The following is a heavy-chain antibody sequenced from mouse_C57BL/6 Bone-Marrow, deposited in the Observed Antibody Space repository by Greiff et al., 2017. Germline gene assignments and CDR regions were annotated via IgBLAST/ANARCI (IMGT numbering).Heavy chain of an antibody. D-gene: IGHD1-1*01. CDR1: GYTFTDYE. Sequence: QVQLQQSGAELVRPGASVTLSCKASGYTFTDYEMHWVKQTPVHGLEWIGAIDPETGGTAYNQKFKGKAILTADKSSSTAYMELRSLTSEDSAVYYCTRAFTTVVDYWGQGTTLTVSS. V-gene: IGHV1-15*01. CDR3: TRAFTTVVDY. J-gene: IGHJ2*01. CDR2: IDPETGGT.